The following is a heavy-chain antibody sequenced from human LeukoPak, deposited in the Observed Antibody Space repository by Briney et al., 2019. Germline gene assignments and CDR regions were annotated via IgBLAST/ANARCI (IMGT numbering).Heavy chain of an antibody. V-gene: IGHV4-59*01. Sequence: SETLSLTCAVYGGSFSGYYWSWIRQPPGKGLEWIGFIYYSGSTNYNPSLKSRVTLSVDTSKNQFSLKLSSVTAADTAVYYCARLHGDFYWYFDLWAVAPWSLSPQ. CDR1: GGSFSGYY. CDR2: IYYSGST. CDR3: ARLHGDFYWYFDL. J-gene: IGHJ2*01. D-gene: IGHD4-17*01.